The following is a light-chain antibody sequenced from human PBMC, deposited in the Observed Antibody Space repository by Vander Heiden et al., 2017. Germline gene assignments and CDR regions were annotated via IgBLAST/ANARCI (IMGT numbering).Light chain of an antibody. CDR3: QQYDNVFV. V-gene: IGKV1-33*01. CDR1: QDISIY. CDR2: DAS. Sequence: DIQMTQSPSSLSASVGDRVTITCQASQDISIYLNWYQQKPGKAPKLLIYDASNVGTGAPSRFSGSGSGTDFTFIISRLQHEDVATYYRQQYDNVFVFGPGTKVDIK. J-gene: IGKJ3*01.